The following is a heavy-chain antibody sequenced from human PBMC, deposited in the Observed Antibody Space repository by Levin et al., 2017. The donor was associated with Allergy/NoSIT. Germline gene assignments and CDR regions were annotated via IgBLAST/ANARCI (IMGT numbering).Heavy chain of an antibody. CDR1: GFTFSSYS. J-gene: IGHJ4*02. D-gene: IGHD4-23*01. Sequence: ETLSLTCAASGFTFSSYSMNWVRQVPGKGLVWVSRVNTDGSITTYADSVKGRFTISRDNAKKTLYLQMNSLRAEDTAVYYCTRDLRPFGGSSPSGVWGLGTLVTVSS. V-gene: IGHV3-74*01. CDR3: TRDLRPFGGSSPSGV. CDR2: VNTDGSIT.